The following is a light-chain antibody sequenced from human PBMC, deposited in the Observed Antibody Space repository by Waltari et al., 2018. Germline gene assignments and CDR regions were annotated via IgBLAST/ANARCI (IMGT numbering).Light chain of an antibody. CDR3: TSYTVSTPLV. Sequence: QSALTQPASVSGSPGQSITISCTGTSSDVGPYDYVTRYQQPPGQAPNLIFCEVSNRPSGGSNRFSGSKSGNTASLTISGLQAEDEADYYCTSYTVSTPLVFGGGTKLTVL. J-gene: IGLJ3*02. V-gene: IGLV2-14*01. CDR2: EVS. CDR1: SSDVGPYDY.